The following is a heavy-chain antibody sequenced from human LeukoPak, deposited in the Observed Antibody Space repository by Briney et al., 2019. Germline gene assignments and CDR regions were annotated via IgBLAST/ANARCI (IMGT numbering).Heavy chain of an antibody. D-gene: IGHD3-22*01. CDR1: GFTFGDHA. V-gene: IGHV3-49*04. CDR3: TRVFEYYYDSSGPGYYFDY. J-gene: IGHJ4*02. Sequence: GGSLRLSCTASGFTFGDHAMSWVRQAPGKGLEWVGFIRSKAYGGTTEYAASVKGRFTISRDDSKSIAYLQMNSLKTEDTAVYYCTRVFEYYYDSSGPGYYFDYWGQGTLVTVSS. CDR2: IRSKAYGGTT.